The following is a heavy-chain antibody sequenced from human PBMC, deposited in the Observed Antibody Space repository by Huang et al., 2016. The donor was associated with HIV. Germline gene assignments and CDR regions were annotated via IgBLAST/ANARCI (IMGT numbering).Heavy chain of an antibody. CDR2: IKQDGSEK. J-gene: IGHJ6*02. D-gene: IGHD1-7*01. CDR3: ATKASAMDI. Sequence: LVESGGGVVQPGGSRRFSLAGSTATFNASWMRWVRQRPGQGLEWVANIKQDGSEKYYMDSVEGRFNISRDNVKKLLFLEMNNLRVADTAVYYCATKASAMDIWGQGTTVIVSS. V-gene: IGHV3-7*01. CDR1: TATFNASW.